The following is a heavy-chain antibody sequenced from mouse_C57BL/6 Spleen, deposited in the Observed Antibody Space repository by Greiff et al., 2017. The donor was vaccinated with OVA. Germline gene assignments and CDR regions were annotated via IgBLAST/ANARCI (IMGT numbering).Heavy chain of an antibody. Sequence: QVQLQQSGAELVRPGTSVKVSCKASGYAFTNYLIEWVKQRPGQGLEWIGVINPGSGGTNYNEKFKGKATLTADKSSSTAYMQLSSLTSEDSAVYFCARRGIMGEGFDYWGQGTTLTVSS. CDR2: INPGSGGT. D-gene: IGHD4-1*01. J-gene: IGHJ2*01. CDR1: GYAFTNYL. CDR3: ARRGIMGEGFDY. V-gene: IGHV1-54*01.